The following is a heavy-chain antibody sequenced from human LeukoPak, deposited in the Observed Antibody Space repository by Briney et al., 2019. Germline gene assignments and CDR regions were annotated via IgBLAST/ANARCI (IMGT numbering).Heavy chain of an antibody. V-gene: IGHV3-21*01. CDR2: ISSSSTYI. CDR1: GFTFSSYS. Sequence: GGSLRLSWAASGFTFSSYSMKWVRQAPGKGLEWVSSISSSSTYIYYADSVKGRFTISRDNAKNSLYLQMNNLGAEDTAVYYCARDLPKPNWTDGSAYYYMDVWGKGTTVTVSS. J-gene: IGHJ6*03. D-gene: IGHD1-20*01. CDR3: ARDLPKPNWTDGSAYYYMDV.